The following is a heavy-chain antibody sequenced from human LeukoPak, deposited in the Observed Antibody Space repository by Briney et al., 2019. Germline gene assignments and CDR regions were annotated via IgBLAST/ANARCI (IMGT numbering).Heavy chain of an antibody. CDR2: TYYVGST. J-gene: IGHJ4*02. CDR1: GGSISSSGYY. D-gene: IGHD6-19*01. Sequence: SETLSLTCTVSGGSISSSGYYWGWIRQPPGKGLEWIGNTYYVGSTYYNPSLNSRVTISVDMSKNHFSLRLRSVTAADTAMYYCARGTLYRGWSYYLDFWGQGSQVTVSS. CDR3: ARGTLYRGWSYYLDF. V-gene: IGHV4-39*07.